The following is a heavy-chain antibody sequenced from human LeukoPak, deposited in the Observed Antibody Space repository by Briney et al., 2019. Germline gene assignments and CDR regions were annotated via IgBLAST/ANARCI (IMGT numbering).Heavy chain of an antibody. CDR2: ISGDGSST. Sequence: TGGSLRLSCAASGFTFSYYWMHWVRQAPGKGLVWVSRISGDGSSTNYADSVKGRFTISRDNAKNTLYLQMNSLRAEDTAVYFCATTYSSGWYFSGAFDIWGQGTTVTVSS. CDR1: GFTFSYYW. J-gene: IGHJ3*02. V-gene: IGHV3-74*01. CDR3: ATTYSSGWYFSGAFDI. D-gene: IGHD6-19*01.